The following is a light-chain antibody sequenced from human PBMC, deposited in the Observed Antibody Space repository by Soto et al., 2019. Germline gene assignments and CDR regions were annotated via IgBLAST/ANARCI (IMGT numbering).Light chain of an antibody. CDR1: SSDVGGYNF. CDR3: CSYTTSNTLV. CDR2: DVT. V-gene: IGLV2-14*01. J-gene: IGLJ2*01. Sequence: QSALIQPASVSGSPGQSITISCTGTSSDVGGYNFVSWYQRHPGKAPKLMIYDVTNRPSGVSNRFSGSKSGNRASLTISGLQAEDEADYYCCSYTTSNTLVFGGGTKLTVL.